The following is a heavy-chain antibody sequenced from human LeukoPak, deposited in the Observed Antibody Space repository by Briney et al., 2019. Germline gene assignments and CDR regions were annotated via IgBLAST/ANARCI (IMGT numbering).Heavy chain of an antibody. CDR1: GGSISSSSYY. V-gene: IGHV4-39*01. CDR2: IYYSGST. CDR3: ARARGSSSWTRGWFDP. D-gene: IGHD6-13*01. Sequence: PSETLSLTCTVSGGSISSSSYYWGWIRQPPGKGLEWIGSIYYSGSTYYNPSLKSRVTISVDTSKNQFSLKLSSVTAADTAVYYCARARGSSSWTRGWFDPWGQGTLVTVSS. J-gene: IGHJ5*02.